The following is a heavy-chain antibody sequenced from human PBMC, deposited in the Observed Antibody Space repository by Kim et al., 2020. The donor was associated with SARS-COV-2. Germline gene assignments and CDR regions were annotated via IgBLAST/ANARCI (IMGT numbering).Heavy chain of an antibody. Sequence: GGSLRLSCAASGFTFSSYSMNWVRQAPGKGLEWVSSISSSSSYIYYADSVKGRFTISRDNAKNSLYLQMNSLRAEDTAVYYCARILEVEQWLDPHHYYYGMDVWGQGTTVTVSS. J-gene: IGHJ6*02. V-gene: IGHV3-21*01. CDR1: GFTFSSYS. D-gene: IGHD6-19*01. CDR3: ARILEVEQWLDPHHYYYGMDV. CDR2: ISSSSSYI.